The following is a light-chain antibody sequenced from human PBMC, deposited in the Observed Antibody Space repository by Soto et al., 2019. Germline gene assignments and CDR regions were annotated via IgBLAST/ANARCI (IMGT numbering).Light chain of an antibody. Sequence: DTQMTQSPSALSASIGDRVTITCQASQDISNCLNWYQQKPGKAPQLLIYDASKLETGVPLRFSGSGSGTDFSLTISSLQHEDIATFYCQQYDSLPFTFGQGTNLEIK. CDR2: DAS. CDR3: QQYDSLPFT. CDR1: QDISNC. J-gene: IGKJ2*01. V-gene: IGKV1-33*01.